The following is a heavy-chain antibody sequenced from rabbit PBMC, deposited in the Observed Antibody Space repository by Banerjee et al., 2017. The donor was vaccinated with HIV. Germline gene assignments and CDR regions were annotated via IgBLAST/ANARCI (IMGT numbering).Heavy chain of an antibody. D-gene: IGHD4-1*01. CDR1: AFSFSNKYV. V-gene: IGHV1S40*01. J-gene: IGHJ4*01. CDR3: ARDTGAWGDFSL. CDR2: IYGGSSGSN. Sequence: QSVEESGGDLVKPGASLTLACTASAFSFSNKYVMCWVRQAPGKGLEWIACIYGGSSGSNGYASWAKGRFTISKTSSTTVTLQMTSLTAADTATYFCARDTGAWGDFSLWGPGTLVTVS.